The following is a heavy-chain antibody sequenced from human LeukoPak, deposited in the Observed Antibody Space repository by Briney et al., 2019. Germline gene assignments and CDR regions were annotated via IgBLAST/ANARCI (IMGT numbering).Heavy chain of an antibody. CDR2: INPNSGGT. Sequence: VKVSCKASGYTFTGYYMHWVRQAPGQGLEWMEWINPNSGGTNYAQKFQGRVTMTRDTSISTAYMELSRLRSDDTAVYYCARGWGLIWSGLTDPYYLDYWGPGTLVTVSS. J-gene: IGHJ4*02. CDR1: GYTFTGYY. CDR3: ARGWGLIWSGLTDPYYLDY. V-gene: IGHV1-2*02. D-gene: IGHD3-3*01.